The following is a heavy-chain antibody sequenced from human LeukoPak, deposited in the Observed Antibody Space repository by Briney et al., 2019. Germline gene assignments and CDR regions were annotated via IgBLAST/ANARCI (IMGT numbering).Heavy chain of an antibody. CDR1: GFSFSSYE. Sequence: GGPLRLSCAASGFSFSSYEMNWVRQAREGGEWWVTYISGSGNKLYYVYYVKGRFTICRDNDENSLYLQMNSLRDEDTAVYYCARDATTHTIGWYDDAFDIWGHGTMVTVSS. J-gene: IGHJ3*02. D-gene: IGHD6-19*01. CDR2: ISGSGNKL. V-gene: IGHV3-48*03. CDR3: ARDATTHTIGWYDDAFDI.